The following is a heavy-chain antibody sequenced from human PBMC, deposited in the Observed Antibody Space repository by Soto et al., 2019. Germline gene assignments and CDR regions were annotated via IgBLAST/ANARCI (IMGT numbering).Heavy chain of an antibody. Sequence: SETLSLTCLVSGYSITAGGYYWSWIRHHPGKGLEWIGSFYSSGSIIYNPSLRSRVSISGDTSSNQFSMSLTSVTAADTARYYCARMYSSGSGWFDPWGQGTLVTVSS. CDR3: ARMYSSGSGWFDP. J-gene: IGHJ5*02. V-gene: IGHV4-31*03. CDR2: FYSSGSI. CDR1: GYSITAGGYY. D-gene: IGHD6-19*01.